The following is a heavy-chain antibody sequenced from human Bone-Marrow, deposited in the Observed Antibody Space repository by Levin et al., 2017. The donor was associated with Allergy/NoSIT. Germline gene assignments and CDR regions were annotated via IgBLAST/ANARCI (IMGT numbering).Heavy chain of an antibody. CDR2: VLYTGNT. CDR3: ARFGEVVATGVTRHYMDV. J-gene: IGHJ6*03. V-gene: IGHV4-59*12. Sequence: PSETLSLTCDVSGGSISGFYWTWIRQSPARGLEWVGWVLYTGNTYYNPSVNSRVSMSVDTSQNRFFLRLTSVTAADTAVYYCARFGEVVATGVTRHYMDVWGKGTTVIVSS. CDR1: GGSISGFY. D-gene: IGHD2-21*02.